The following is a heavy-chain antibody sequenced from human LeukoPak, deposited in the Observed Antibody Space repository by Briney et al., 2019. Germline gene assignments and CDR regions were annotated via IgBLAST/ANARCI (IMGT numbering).Heavy chain of an antibody. V-gene: IGHV1-3*03. Sequence: GASVKVSCKASGYTFTSHAMHWVRQAPGQRLEWMGWINAGNGNTRYSQEFQGRVTITRDTSASTVYMELSSLRSEDMAVYYCARVPPNGRYYLDYWGQGTLVTVSS. D-gene: IGHD2-8*01. CDR1: GYTFTSHA. J-gene: IGHJ4*02. CDR2: INAGNGNT. CDR3: ARVPPNGRYYLDY.